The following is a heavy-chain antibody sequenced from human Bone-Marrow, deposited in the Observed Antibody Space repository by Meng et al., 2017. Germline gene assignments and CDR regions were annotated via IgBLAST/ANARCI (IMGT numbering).Heavy chain of an antibody. CDR3: ARDPKAGPYDSCGYYSHHGASDI. J-gene: IGHJ3*02. Sequence: GGSLRLSCAASGFTFSSYSMNWVRQAPGKGLEWVSSISSSSSDIYYADSVKGRFTISRDNAKNSLYLQMNSLRAEDTAVYYCARDPKAGPYDSCGYYSHHGASDIWGQGTMVTVSS. D-gene: IGHD3-22*01. V-gene: IGHV3-21*01. CDR2: ISSSSSDI. CDR1: GFTFSSYS.